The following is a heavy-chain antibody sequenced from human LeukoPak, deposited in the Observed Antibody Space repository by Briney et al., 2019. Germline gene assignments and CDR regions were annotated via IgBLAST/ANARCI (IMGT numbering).Heavy chain of an antibody. CDR1: GYTFTSYD. Sequence: ASVKVSCTASGYTFTSYDINWVRQATAQELEWMGWMNPNSGNTDYAHKFQGRVTMTSNSYISTAYMELSSLRSDDAAVYYCASIERYCGSTSCSHNYFDYWGQGTLVTVSS. J-gene: IGHJ4*02. CDR2: MNPNSGNT. CDR3: ASIERYCGSTSCSHNYFDY. D-gene: IGHD2-2*01. V-gene: IGHV1-8*01.